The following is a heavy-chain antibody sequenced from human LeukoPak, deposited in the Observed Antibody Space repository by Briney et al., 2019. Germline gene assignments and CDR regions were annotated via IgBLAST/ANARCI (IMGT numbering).Heavy chain of an antibody. J-gene: IGHJ4*02. CDR1: GYTFTGYY. V-gene: IGHV1-2*02. D-gene: IGHD3-10*01. CDR2: INPNSGGT. CDR3: ARDGEYGSGSYSTDYFDY. Sequence: ASVKVSCKASGYTFTGYYMHWVRQAPGQGLEWMGWINPNSGGTNYAQKFQGRVTMTRDTSNSTAYMELSRLRSDDTAVYYCARDGEYGSGSYSTDYFDYWGQGTLVTVSS.